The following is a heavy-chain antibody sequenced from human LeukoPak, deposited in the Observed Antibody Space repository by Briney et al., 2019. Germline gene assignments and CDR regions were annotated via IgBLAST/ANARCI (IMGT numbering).Heavy chain of an antibody. V-gene: IGHV3-48*01. J-gene: IGHJ4*02. Sequence: GGSLRLSCAASGFTFSSYSMNWVRQAPGKGLEWVSYISSSSSTIYYADSVKGRFTISRDNAKNSLYLQMISLRADDTAVYYCARVSGRLERQSDLDYWGQGTLVIVSS. D-gene: IGHD1-1*01. CDR2: ISSSSSTI. CDR1: GFTFSSYS. CDR3: ARVSGRLERQSDLDY.